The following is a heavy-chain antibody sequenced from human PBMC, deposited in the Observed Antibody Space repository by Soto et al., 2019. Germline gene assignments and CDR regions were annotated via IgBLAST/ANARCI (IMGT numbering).Heavy chain of an antibody. D-gene: IGHD3-22*01. CDR1: WFSLSTSGMC. V-gene: IGHV2-70*01. Sequence: SGPTLVNPTQTLTLTCTFSWFSLSTSGMCASWIRQPPGKALEWLALIDWVDDTYYSTSLKTRLTISKDTSKNQVVLTMTNMDPVDTATYYCARDTYDSTRYYYYGMDVWGQGTTVTVSS. CDR3: ARDTYDSTRYYYYGMDV. CDR2: IDWVDDT. J-gene: IGHJ6*02.